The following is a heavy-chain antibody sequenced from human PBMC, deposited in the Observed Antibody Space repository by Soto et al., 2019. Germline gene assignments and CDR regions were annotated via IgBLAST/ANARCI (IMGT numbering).Heavy chain of an antibody. V-gene: IGHV1-69*01. CDR2: IIPIFGTA. D-gene: IGHD5-12*01. Sequence: PRKGLEWMGGIIPIFGTANYAQKFQGRVTITADESTSTAYMELSSLRSEDTAVYYCARDGYNYAVDYYYGMDVWGQGTTVTVSS. CDR3: ARDGYNYAVDYYYGMDV. J-gene: IGHJ6*02.